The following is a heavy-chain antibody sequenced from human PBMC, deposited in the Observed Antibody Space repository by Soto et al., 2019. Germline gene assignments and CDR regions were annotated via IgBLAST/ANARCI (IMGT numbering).Heavy chain of an antibody. Sequence: AASVKVSCKDSGGTYSSYASSWVRQAPGQGLEWMGGIIPIFGTANYAQKFQGRVTITADESTSTAYMELSSLRSEDTAVYYCARGLYGDYSANYWGQGTLVTVSS. CDR2: IIPIFGTA. CDR3: ARGLYGDYSANY. CDR1: GGTYSSYA. V-gene: IGHV1-69*13. J-gene: IGHJ4*02. D-gene: IGHD4-17*01.